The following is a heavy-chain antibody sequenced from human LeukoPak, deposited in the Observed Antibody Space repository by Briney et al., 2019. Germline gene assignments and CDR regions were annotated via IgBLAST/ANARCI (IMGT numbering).Heavy chain of an antibody. J-gene: IGHJ4*02. CDR3: ARVRKAPWSTRVRGVNNYFDY. CDR1: GGSFSGYY. D-gene: IGHD3-10*01. V-gene: IGHV4-34*01. CDR2: INHSGST. Sequence: SETLSLTCAVYGGSFSGYYWSWIRLPPGKGLEWIGEINHSGSTNYNPSLKSRVTISADTSKNQFSLKLSSVTAADTAVYYCARVRKAPWSTRVRGVNNYFDYWGQGTLVTVSS.